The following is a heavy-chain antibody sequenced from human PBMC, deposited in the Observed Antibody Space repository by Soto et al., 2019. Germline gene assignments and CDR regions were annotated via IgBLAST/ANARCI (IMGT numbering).Heavy chain of an antibody. CDR1: GDSFSDYC. CDR3: ARAGYGSVSYFAY. Sequence: SETLSLTCTVSGDSFSDYCWSWIRQPPGKGLEWIGYIFKTGSTNYNPSLKSRLTISVDTSKNQFSLKLSSMTAADTAVYYCARAGYGSVSYFAYWGQGTPVTVS. CDR2: IFKTGST. D-gene: IGHD3-10*01. J-gene: IGHJ4*02. V-gene: IGHV4-59*01.